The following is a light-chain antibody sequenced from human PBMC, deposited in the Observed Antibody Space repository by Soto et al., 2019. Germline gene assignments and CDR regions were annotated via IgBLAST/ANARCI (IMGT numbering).Light chain of an antibody. Sequence: QSALTQPASVSGSPGQSITISCTGTSSNVGAYNFVSWYQHHPGRAPKLIIYEVTIRPSGVSNRFSGSKSGNTASLTISCLQAEDEADYYCSSYTTSAPYVFGSGTKVTVL. CDR1: SSNVGAYNF. V-gene: IGLV2-14*01. CDR3: SSYTTSAPYV. CDR2: EVT. J-gene: IGLJ1*01.